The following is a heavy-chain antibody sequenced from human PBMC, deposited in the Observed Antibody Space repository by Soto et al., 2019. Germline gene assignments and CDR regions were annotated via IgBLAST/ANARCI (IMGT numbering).Heavy chain of an antibody. CDR2: ISYDGSNK. D-gene: IGHD1-1*01. CDR3: ARGTTTSAFSAMDG. J-gene: IGHJ6*02. Sequence: ESGGGVVQPGRSLRLSCAASGFTFSNNAMDWVRQAPGKGLEWVAVISYDGSNKYIAESVKGRFTISRDNSKNTLFLQMNSLRAEDTAVYYCARGTTTSAFSAMDGWGQGTTVTVS. V-gene: IGHV3-30-3*01. CDR1: GFTFSNNA.